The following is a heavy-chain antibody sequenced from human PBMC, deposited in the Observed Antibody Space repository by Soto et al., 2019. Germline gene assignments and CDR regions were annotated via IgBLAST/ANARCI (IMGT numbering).Heavy chain of an antibody. V-gene: IGHV4-38-2*01. D-gene: IGHD3-3*01. CDR2: LYHSGTT. J-gene: IGHJ4*02. Sequence: SETLSLTCAVSGDSVIGVSYCSCFRRPPGKGLEWLGSLYHSGTTYYNPSLKSRVTISIPTSKNQFSLKLSSVTAADSPVHYCARADNVGYYPYCGQGTLVTVSS. CDR1: GDSVIGVSY. CDR3: ARADNVGYYPY.